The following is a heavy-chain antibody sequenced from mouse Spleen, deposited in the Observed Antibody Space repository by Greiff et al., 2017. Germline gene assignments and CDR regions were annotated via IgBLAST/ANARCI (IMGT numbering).Heavy chain of an antibody. CDR3: ARYYGSSYKFAY. V-gene: IGHV1-26*01. Sequence: EVQLQQSGPELVKPGASVKISCKASGYTFTDYYMNWVKQSHGKSLEWIGDINPNNGGTSYNQKFKGKATLTVDKSSSTAYMELRSLTSEDSAVYYCARYYGSSYKFAYWGQGTLVTVSA. D-gene: IGHD1-1*01. CDR1: GYTFTDYY. J-gene: IGHJ3*01. CDR2: INPNNGGT.